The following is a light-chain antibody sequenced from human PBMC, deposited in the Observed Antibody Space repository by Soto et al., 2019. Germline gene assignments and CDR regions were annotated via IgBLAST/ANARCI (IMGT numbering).Light chain of an antibody. CDR3: SSYAGSNNLV. J-gene: IGLJ3*02. V-gene: IGLV2-8*01. CDR1: SSDVGGYDH. CDR2: EVS. Sequence: QSVLTQPASVSGSPGQSITISCTGTSSDVGGYDHVSWYQQYPGKAPKLMIYEVSKRPSGVPDRFSGSKSGNTASLTVSGLQAEDEADYYCSSYAGSNNLVFGGGTKLTVL.